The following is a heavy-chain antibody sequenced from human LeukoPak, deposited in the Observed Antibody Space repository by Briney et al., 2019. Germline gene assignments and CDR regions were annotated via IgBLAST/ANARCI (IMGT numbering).Heavy chain of an antibody. V-gene: IGHV4-61*02. J-gene: IGHJ4*02. Sequence: PSQTLSLTCTVSGGSISSGSYYWSWIRQPAGKGLEWIGRIYTSGSTNYNPSLKGRVTISVDTSKNQFSLKLSSVTAADTAVYYCAVTGTYYYDSSGYYYGGYFDYWGQGTLVTVSS. CDR1: GGSISSGSYY. D-gene: IGHD3-22*01. CDR2: IYTSGST. CDR3: AVTGTYYYDSSGYYYGGYFDY.